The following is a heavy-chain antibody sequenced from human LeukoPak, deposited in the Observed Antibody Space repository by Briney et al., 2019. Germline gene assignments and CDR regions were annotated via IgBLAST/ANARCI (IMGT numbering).Heavy chain of an antibody. V-gene: IGHV1-2*02. CDR3: ARQMVVAANLYGFDY. J-gene: IGHJ4*02. D-gene: IGHD2-15*01. CDR1: GYSFTDKY. Sequence: ASVKVSCKASGYSFTDKYMHWVRQAPGQGLEWMGWINPNSGGTNYAQKFQGRVTMTRDTSISTAYMELSRLRSDDTAVYYCARQMVVAANLYGFDYWGQGTLVTVSS. CDR2: INPNSGGT.